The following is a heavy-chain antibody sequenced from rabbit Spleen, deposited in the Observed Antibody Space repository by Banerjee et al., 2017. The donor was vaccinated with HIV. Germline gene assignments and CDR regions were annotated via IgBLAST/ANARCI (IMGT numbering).Heavy chain of an antibody. J-gene: IGHJ4*01. CDR3: ARAIYVGFAGYGYAPHHLNL. Sequence: QQQLVDSGGGLVQPGGSLTLSCKASGIDFSGYGISWVRQAPGKGLEWIAYIYPDYGSTDYASWVKGRFTISLDNAQNTVFLQMTSLTAADTATYFCARAIYVGFAGYGYAPHHLNLWGPGTLVTVS. CDR2: IYPDYGST. CDR1: GIDFSGYG. V-gene: IGHV1S47*01. D-gene: IGHD6-1*01.